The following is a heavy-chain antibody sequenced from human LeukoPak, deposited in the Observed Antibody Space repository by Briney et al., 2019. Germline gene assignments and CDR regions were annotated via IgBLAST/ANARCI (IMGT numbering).Heavy chain of an antibody. CDR2: IIPIFGTA. Sequence: SVKVSCKASGGTFSSYAISWVRQAPGQGLEWMGGIIPIFGTANYAQKFQGRVTITADEATSTAYMELSSLRSEDTAVYYCARTPPYQLPSDDAFDIWGQGTMVTVSS. CDR3: ARTPPYQLPSDDAFDI. D-gene: IGHD2-2*01. J-gene: IGHJ3*02. V-gene: IGHV1-69*13. CDR1: GGTFSSYA.